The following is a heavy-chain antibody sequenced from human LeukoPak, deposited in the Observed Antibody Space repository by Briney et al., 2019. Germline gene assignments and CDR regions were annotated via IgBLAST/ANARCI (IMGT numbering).Heavy chain of an antibody. D-gene: IGHD6-6*01. V-gene: IGHV3-30-3*01. CDR1: GFTFSSYA. J-gene: IGHJ4*02. CDR3: ARERGATSSSSVFDY. CDR2: ISYDGSNK. Sequence: PGGSLRLSCAASGFTFSSYAMHWVRQAPGKGLEWVAVISYDGSNKYYADSVKGRFTISRDNSKNTLYLQMNSLRAEDTAVYYCARERGATSSSSVFDYWGQGTLVTVSS.